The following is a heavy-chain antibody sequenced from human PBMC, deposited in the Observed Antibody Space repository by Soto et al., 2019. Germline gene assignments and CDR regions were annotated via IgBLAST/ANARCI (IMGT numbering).Heavy chain of an antibody. J-gene: IGHJ6*02. CDR3: ATGTVGIKVYYYYGMDV. D-gene: IGHD2-15*01. CDR2: FDPEDGET. CDR1: GYTLTELS. V-gene: IGHV1-24*01. Sequence: ASVKVSCKVSGYTLTELSMHWVRQAPGKGLEWMRGFDPEDGETIYAQKLQGRVTMTEDTSTDTAYMELSSLRSEDTAVYYCATGTVGIKVYYYYGMDVWGQGTKVTVSS.